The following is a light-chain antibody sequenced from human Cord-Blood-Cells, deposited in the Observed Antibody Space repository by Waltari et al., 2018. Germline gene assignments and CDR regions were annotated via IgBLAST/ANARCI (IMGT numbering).Light chain of an antibody. CDR1: QSVSSN. Sequence: EIVMTQSPATLSVSPGERATLSCRASQSVSSNLAWYQQKPGQAPRLLIYGASTRSTGIPARFSVSGSWAEFTLTISSLQSEDVAVYYCQQYNNWPRTFGQGTKVEIK. J-gene: IGKJ1*01. CDR3: QQYNNWPRT. V-gene: IGKV3-15*01. CDR2: GAS.